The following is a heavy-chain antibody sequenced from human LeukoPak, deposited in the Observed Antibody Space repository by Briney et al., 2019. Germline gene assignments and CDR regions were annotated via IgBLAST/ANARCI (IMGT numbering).Heavy chain of an antibody. D-gene: IGHD3-10*01. Sequence: GGSLRLSCAASGFTFSSYWMSWVRQAPGKGLEWVANIKQDGSEKYYVDSVKGRFTISRDNAKNSLYLQMNSLRAEDTAVYYCARDRWFGPGDAFDIWGQGTMVTVSS. CDR1: GFTFSSYW. J-gene: IGHJ3*02. V-gene: IGHV3-7*01. CDR3: ARDRWFGPGDAFDI. CDR2: IKQDGSEK.